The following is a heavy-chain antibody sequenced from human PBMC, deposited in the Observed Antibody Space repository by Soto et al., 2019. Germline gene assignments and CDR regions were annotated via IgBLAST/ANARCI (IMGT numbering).Heavy chain of an antibody. CDR2: VNPNNGDT. V-gene: IGHV1-8*01. D-gene: IGHD3-10*01. CDR3: AKVSRKGSAIDFDY. CDR1: GYTFSNYD. Sequence: QVQLVQSGAELKKPGASVKVSCKASGYTFSNYDMNWVRQATGQGPEWIGWVNPNNGDTGYAQKFQGRVTLTTDISTTTAYMEWTGLRSEDTAIYYCAKVSRKGSAIDFDYWGQGTLITVSS. J-gene: IGHJ4*02.